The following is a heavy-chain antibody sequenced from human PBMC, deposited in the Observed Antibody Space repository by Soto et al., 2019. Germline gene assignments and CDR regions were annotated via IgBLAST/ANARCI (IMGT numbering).Heavy chain of an antibody. CDR2: ITGSSGNT. CDR3: AKDGKCGGAGVVSWFDP. CDR1: GFTLNKYA. J-gene: IGHJ5*02. V-gene: IGHV3-23*01. D-gene: IGHD2-21*01. Sequence: GGSLRLSCAASGFTLNKYAMTWVRQAPGKGLEWVSTITGSSGNTYYADPVKGRFAVSRDISRNTLYRKLNSLRGEDTAVYHCAKDGKCGGAGVVSWFDPWGPETWGTV.